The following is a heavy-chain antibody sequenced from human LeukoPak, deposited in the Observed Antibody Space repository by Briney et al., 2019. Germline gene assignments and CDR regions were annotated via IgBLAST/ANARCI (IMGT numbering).Heavy chain of an antibody. J-gene: IGHJ3*02. D-gene: IGHD3-22*01. CDR1: GGSISTYY. CDR3: ARGVHISAYWSSGKNAFDI. Sequence: SETLSLTCTVSGGSISTYYRSWIRQPPGKGLEWIGYIYYSGSTNYNLSLKSRVTISVDTSKNQFSLKLSSVTAADTAVYYCARGVHISAYWSSGKNAFDIWGQGTMVTVSS. CDR2: IYYSGST. V-gene: IGHV4-59*01.